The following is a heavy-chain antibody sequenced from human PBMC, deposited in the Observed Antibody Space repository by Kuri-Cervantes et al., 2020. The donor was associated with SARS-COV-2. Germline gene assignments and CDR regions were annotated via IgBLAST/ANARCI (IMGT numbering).Heavy chain of an antibody. V-gene: IGHV4-34*01. CDR2: INHSGST. D-gene: IGHD3-10*01. J-gene: IGHJ6*02. Sequence: SQTLSLTCAVYGGSFSGYYWSWIRQPPGKGLEWIGEINHSGSTNYNPSLKSRVTISVDTSKNQFSLKLSSVTAAGTAVYYCARTNRGRYYCYYGMDVWGQGTTVTVSS. CDR1: GGSFSGYY. CDR3: ARTNRGRYYCYYGMDV.